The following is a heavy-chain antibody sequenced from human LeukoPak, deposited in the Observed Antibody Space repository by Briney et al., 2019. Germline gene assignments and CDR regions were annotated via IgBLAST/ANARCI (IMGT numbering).Heavy chain of an antibody. CDR3: ARDRGGYYDNLTGNYRVGYFDY. V-gene: IGHV1-69*05. CDR1: GGTFSSYA. D-gene: IGHD3-9*01. Sequence: ASVKVSCKASGGTFSSYAISWVRQAPGQGLEWMGGIIPIFGTANYAQKFQGRVTITTDESTSTAYMELSSLRSEDTAVYYCARDRGGYYDNLTGNYRVGYFDYWGQGTLVTVSS. J-gene: IGHJ4*02. CDR2: IIPIFGTA.